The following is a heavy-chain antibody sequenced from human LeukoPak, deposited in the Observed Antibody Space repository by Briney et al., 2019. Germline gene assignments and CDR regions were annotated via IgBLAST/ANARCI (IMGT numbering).Heavy chain of an antibody. CDR3: ERDAKGVVVPAAMDV. V-gene: IGHV3-21*01. J-gene: IGHJ6*04. CDR2: ISSSSSYI. CDR1: GFTFSSYS. Sequence: GGSLRLSCAASGFTFSSYSMNSVPQAPGKGLEWVSSISSSSSYIYYADSVKGRFTISRDNVKKSMYLQMNSLRAEDTAVYYCERDAKGVVVPAAMDVWGKGTTVTVSS. D-gene: IGHD2-2*01.